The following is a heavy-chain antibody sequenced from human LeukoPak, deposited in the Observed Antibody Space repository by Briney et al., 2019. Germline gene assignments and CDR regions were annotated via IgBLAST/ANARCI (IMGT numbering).Heavy chain of an antibody. CDR1: GLPIGDFA. CDR3: ARESGKFDY. V-gene: IGHV3-43*02. CDR2: ISGDGVST. J-gene: IGHJ4*02. Sequence: AGGSLGLSCVASGLPIGDFAMHWVRQAPGKGLEWVSLISGDGVSTFYADSVKGRFSISRDNSKNSLSLEMNSLRTEDTAMYYCARESGKFDYWGQGTLVAVSS.